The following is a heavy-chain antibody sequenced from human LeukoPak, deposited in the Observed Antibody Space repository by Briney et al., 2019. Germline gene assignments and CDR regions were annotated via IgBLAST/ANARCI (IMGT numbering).Heavy chain of an antibody. J-gene: IGHJ4*02. V-gene: IGHV3-7*01. CDR3: VRDGRSGWHFDY. Sequence: GGSLRLSCAASGFTFRSYWMSWVRQAPGKGLEWVANIKQDGSEKYYVDSVKGRFTNSRDNVENSMFLQMNSLRAEDTAVYYCVRDGRSGWHFDYWGQGALVTVSS. CDR2: IKQDGSEK. CDR1: GFTFRSYW. D-gene: IGHD6-19*01.